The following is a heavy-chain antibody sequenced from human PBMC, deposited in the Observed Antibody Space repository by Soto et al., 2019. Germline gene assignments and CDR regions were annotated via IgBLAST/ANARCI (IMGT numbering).Heavy chain of an antibody. Sequence: QVQLVESGGGVVQPGRSLRLSCAASGFTFSSYGMHWVRQAPGKGLEWVAVISYDGSNKYYADSVKGRFTIFRDNSKNTLYLQMNSLRAEDTAVYYCAKEGWYYGSGSYSVGENYYGMDVWGQGTTVTVSS. V-gene: IGHV3-30*18. J-gene: IGHJ6*02. D-gene: IGHD3-10*01. CDR2: ISYDGSNK. CDR3: AKEGWYYGSGSYSVGENYYGMDV. CDR1: GFTFSSYG.